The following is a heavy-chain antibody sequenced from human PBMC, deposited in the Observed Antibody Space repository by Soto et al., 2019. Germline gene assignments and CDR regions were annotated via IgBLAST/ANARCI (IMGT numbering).Heavy chain of an antibody. CDR3: ARHDSGVEMATIGPGLGYFQH. CDR2: IYYSGST. J-gene: IGHJ1*01. CDR1: GGSISSYY. V-gene: IGHV4-59*08. Sequence: SETLSLTCTVSGGSISSYYWSWIRQPPGKGLEWIGYIYYSGSTNYNPSLKSRVTISVDTSKNRFSLKLSSVTAADTAVYYCARHDSGVEMATIGPGLGYFQHWGQGTLVTVSS. D-gene: IGHD5-12*01.